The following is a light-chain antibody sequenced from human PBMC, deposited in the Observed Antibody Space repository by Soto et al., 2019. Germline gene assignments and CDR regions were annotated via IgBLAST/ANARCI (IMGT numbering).Light chain of an antibody. V-gene: IGLV1-40*01. CDR2: SDV. CDR3: QSYDSGVSASV. Sequence: QSALTQPPSVSGAPGQRVSISCSGSSSNIGAGLDVHWYQQFPGAAPKLLIYSDVNRPSGVPCRFSASKSGTSASLTITGLQTEDEAHYYCQSYDSGVSASVFGGGTKVTVL. CDR1: SSNIGAGLD. J-gene: IGLJ2*01.